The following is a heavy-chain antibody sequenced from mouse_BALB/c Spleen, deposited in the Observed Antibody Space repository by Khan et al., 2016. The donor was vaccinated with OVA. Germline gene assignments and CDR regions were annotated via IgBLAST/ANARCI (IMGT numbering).Heavy chain of an antibody. V-gene: IGHV1-9*01. J-gene: IGHJ3*01. CDR1: GYTFSSYW. D-gene: IGHD2-2*01. CDR2: IFPGSGST. CDR3: ARGGYGGFAY. Sequence: QVQLQQSGGDLMKPGASVKISCKATGYTFSSYWIEWVKQRPGHGLEWIGQIFPGSGSTTYNEKFKGKATFTADTSSNTAYRQLSSLTSEDSAVYYCARGGYGGFAYWGRGTLVTVSA.